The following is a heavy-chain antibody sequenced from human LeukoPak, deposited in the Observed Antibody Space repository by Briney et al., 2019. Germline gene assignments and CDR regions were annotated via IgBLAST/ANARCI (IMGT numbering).Heavy chain of an antibody. Sequence: SETLSLTCTVSAGSIGNYFWSWIRQPAGKGLEWIGRIYTSGTTNYSPSLKSRVTMSVDTSTNQFSLKLTSVTAADTAVYYCARENGSGSRGLDFWGQGTLVTVSS. CDR3: ARENGSGSRGLDF. V-gene: IGHV4-4*07. CDR1: AGSIGNYF. J-gene: IGHJ4*02. CDR2: IYTSGTT. D-gene: IGHD3-10*01.